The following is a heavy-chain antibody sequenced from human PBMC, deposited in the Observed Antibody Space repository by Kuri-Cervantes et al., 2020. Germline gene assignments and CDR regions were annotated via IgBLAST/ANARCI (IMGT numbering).Heavy chain of an antibody. CDR2: IYYSGST. V-gene: IGHV4-39*07. CDR1: GGSISSSSYY. D-gene: IGHD3-10*01. J-gene: IGHJ4*02. Sequence: GSLRLSCTVSGGSISSSSYYWGWIRQPPGKGLEWIGSIYYSGSTYYNPSLKSRVTISVDTTRNQFSLKLSSVTAADTAVYYYATGAMVQAVTILYSFDYWGQGTLVTVSS. CDR3: ATGAMVQAVTILYSFDY.